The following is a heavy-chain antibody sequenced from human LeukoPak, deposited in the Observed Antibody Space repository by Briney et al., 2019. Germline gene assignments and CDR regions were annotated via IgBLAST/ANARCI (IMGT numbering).Heavy chain of an antibody. CDR1: GFTFGDYA. D-gene: IGHD3-22*01. CDR3: TRDDSSGYYYIESYYFDY. Sequence: PGGSLRLSCTASGFTFGDYAMSWFRQAPGKGLEWVGFIRSKAYGGTTEYAASVKGRFTISRDDSKSIAYPQMNSLKTEDTAVYYCTRDDSSGYYYIESYYFDYWGQGTLVTVSS. CDR2: IRSKAYGGTT. J-gene: IGHJ4*02. V-gene: IGHV3-49*03.